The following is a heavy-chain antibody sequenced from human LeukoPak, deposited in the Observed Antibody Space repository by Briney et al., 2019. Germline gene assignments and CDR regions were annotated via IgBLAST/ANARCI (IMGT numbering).Heavy chain of an antibody. V-gene: IGHV1-8*01. CDR1: GYTFTSYD. Sequence: ASVKVSCKASGYTFTSYDINWVRQATGQGLEWMGWMNPNSGNTGYAQKFQGRVTMTRNTSISTAYMELSSLRSEDTAVYYCARVPTQKQWLVIRGTYYFDYWGQGTLVTVSS. J-gene: IGHJ4*02. CDR2: MNPNSGNT. CDR3: ARVPTQKQWLVIRGTYYFDY. D-gene: IGHD6-19*01.